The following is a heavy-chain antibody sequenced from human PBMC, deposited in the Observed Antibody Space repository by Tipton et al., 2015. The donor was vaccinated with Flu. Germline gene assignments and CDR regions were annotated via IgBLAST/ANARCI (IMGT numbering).Heavy chain of an antibody. D-gene: IGHD2-8*02. CDR3: ARRDCAGGICYSRVYDAFDI. Sequence: TLSLTCTVSGGSISSSSHYWGWIRQPPGKGLEWIGSIYHSGSTYYNPSLKSRGTISVDTSKNQFSLKLGSVTAGDTAVYYCARRDCAGGICYSRVYDAFDIWGQGTLVTGSS. V-gene: IGHV4-39*07. CDR2: IYHSGST. J-gene: IGHJ3*02. CDR1: GGSISSSSHY.